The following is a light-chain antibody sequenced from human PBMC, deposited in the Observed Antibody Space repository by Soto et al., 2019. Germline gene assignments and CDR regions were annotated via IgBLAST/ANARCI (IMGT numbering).Light chain of an antibody. CDR2: GAS. Sequence: AIQMTQSPSSLAGSVGDRLTITCRASQDIGNDLGWHQQKPGKAPKLLIYGASSLRSGVSSRFSGSGSGTEFTLTISSLQPEDFATYYCLQVFNFPRAFGQGTKVDIK. J-gene: IGKJ1*01. CDR1: QDIGND. CDR3: LQVFNFPRA. V-gene: IGKV1-6*02.